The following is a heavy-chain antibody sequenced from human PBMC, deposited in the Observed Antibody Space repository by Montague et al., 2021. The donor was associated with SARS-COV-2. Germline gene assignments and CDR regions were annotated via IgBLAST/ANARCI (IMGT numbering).Heavy chain of an antibody. D-gene: IGHD2-15*01. CDR2: IFYTGST. V-gene: IGHV4-59*01. CDR1: GGSTSNYY. Sequence: SETLSLTCSVSGGSTSNYYSTWIRQSPGKGLQWIGYIFYTGSTKFNPSLKSRVSMSLDTSKNHSSLRLSAVTAADTARYYCARAQNICFIANCVNYFDLWGLGALVTVSS. CDR3: ARAQNICFIANCVNYFDL. J-gene: IGHJ4*02.